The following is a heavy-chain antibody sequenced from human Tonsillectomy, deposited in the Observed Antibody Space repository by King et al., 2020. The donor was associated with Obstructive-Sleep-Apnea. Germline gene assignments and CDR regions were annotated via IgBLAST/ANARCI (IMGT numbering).Heavy chain of an antibody. V-gene: IGHV1-8*01. CDR2: MNPISGDT. J-gene: IGHJ4*02. Sequence: VQLMQSGAEVKKPGASVSVSCKASGYTFTTYHIHWVRQATGQGLEWMGWMNPISGDTGFAQKFQGRVTLTRDTSISTAYMDLSTLRSEDTAIYYCAREPCSGGSCYSGLDYWGQGTLITVSS. CDR3: AREPCSGGSCYSGLDY. CDR1: GYTFTTYH. D-gene: IGHD2-15*01.